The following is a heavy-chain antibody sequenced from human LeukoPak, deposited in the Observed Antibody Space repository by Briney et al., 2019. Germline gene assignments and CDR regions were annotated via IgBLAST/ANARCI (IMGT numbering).Heavy chain of an antibody. CDR3: ETLAGAS. Sequence: RPSETLSLTCTVSGGSIISSAYSWGWIRHPPGKGLEYVGNIYYSGSAYYNPSLKSRVTLSVDASNSQFSLMLTCATPAHTAVYYCETLAGASWGQGNLVTVSS. CDR2: IYYSGSA. CDR1: GGSIISSAYS. V-gene: IGHV4-39*01. D-gene: IGHD1-26*01. J-gene: IGHJ5*02.